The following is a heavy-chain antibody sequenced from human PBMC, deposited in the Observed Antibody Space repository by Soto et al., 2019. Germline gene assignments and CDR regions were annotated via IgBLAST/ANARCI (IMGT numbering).Heavy chain of an antibody. CDR2: ISNSGNTI. V-gene: IGHV3-48*03. CDR1: GFVFKNYE. D-gene: IGHD1-20*01. J-gene: IGHJ6*02. Sequence: GGSLRLSCVASGFVFKNYEMNWVRQAPGKGLEWISYISNSGNTIYVADSMRGRFTISRDDAKNSLFLQMNSLRADDTAVYYCARDIDNRDYYYGLDVWGQGTTVTVSS. CDR3: ARDIDNRDYYYGLDV.